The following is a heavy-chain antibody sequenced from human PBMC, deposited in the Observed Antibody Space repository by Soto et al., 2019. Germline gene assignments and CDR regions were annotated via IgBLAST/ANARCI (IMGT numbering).Heavy chain of an antibody. V-gene: IGHV5-10-1*03. CDR1: GYSFTSYW. D-gene: IGHD2-15*01. CDR2: IDPSDSYT. Sequence: EVQLVQSGAEVKKPGESLRISCKGSGYSFTSYWISWVRQMPGKGLEWMGRIDPSDSYTNYSPSFQGHVTISADKSISTAYLQWSSLKASDTAMYYCARHGGGYCSGGSCYPHWFDPWGQGTLVTVSP. J-gene: IGHJ5*02. CDR3: ARHGGGYCSGGSCYPHWFDP.